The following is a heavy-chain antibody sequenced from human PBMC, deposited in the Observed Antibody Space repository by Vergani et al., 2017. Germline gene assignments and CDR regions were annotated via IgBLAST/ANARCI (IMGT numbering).Heavy chain of an antibody. CDR1: GYNFTSFD. Sequence: QEQLVQSGAEVRKPGASVKVSCKASGYNFTSFDINWVRLATGQGLEWMGWMNPKSGNTAYAAKFQGRITMTRDSSTDTAYMEMKSLRSEDTAIYFCARGVLDSKHRHNWFGPWGQGTVVTVSS. J-gene: IGHJ5*02. CDR2: MNPKSGNT. V-gene: IGHV1-8*01. D-gene: IGHD3/OR15-3a*01. CDR3: ARGVLDSKHRHNWFGP.